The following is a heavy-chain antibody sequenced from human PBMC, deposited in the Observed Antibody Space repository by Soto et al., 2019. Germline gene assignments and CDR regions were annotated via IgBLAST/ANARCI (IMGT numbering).Heavy chain of an antibody. Sequence: QVQLVQSGAEVTKPGASVKVSCKASGYTFTSYDINWVRQATGQGLELMGWMSPNSGATGYAQQFQGRVTMTRNTSISTSYMELINLRSEDTAIYYCARGVEAAVHVWGQGRTVTVSS. D-gene: IGHD2-15*01. CDR3: ARGVEAAVHV. J-gene: IGHJ6*02. V-gene: IGHV1-8*01. CDR2: MSPNSGAT. CDR1: GYTFTSYD.